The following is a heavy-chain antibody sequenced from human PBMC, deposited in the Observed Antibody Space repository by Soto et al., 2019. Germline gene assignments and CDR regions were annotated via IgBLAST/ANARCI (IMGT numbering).Heavy chain of an antibody. D-gene: IGHD1-20*01. V-gene: IGHV3-30*03. CDR3: ARDTSAVTGTTGDFDY. Sequence: QVQLVESGGGVVQPGRSLRLSCAASGFTFSNYGMHWVRQAPGMGLEWVAVISYDGTHKNHADSVKGRFTISRDNSKKTVYLQMSSLRAEDTAVYYCARDTSAVTGTTGDFDYWGQGTLVTVSS. CDR1: GFTFSNYG. J-gene: IGHJ4*02. CDR2: ISYDGTHK.